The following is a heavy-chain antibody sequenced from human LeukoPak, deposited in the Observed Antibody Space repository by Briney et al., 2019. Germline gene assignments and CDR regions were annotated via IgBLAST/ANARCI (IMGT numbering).Heavy chain of an antibody. Sequence: ASVKVSCKASGYTFTGYYMHWVRQAPGQGLEWMGWINPNSGGTNYAQKFQGWVTMTRDTSISTAYMELSGLRSDDTAVYYCARGGGDPRGHAFDIWGQGTMVTVSS. J-gene: IGHJ3*02. CDR3: ARGGGDPRGHAFDI. CDR2: INPNSGGT. V-gene: IGHV1-2*04. D-gene: IGHD2-21*02. CDR1: GYTFTGYY.